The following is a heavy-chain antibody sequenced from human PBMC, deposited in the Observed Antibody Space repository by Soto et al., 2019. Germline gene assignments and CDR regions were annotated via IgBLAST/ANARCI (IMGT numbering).Heavy chain of an antibody. CDR3: AKTRLGYCYSTSCYNFDY. Sequence: QPGGSLRLSCAASGFTFSSYAMSWVRQAPGKGLEWVSAVSGNGGNIYYADSVKGRFTIYRDNSKNTLFLQMNSLRAEDTAVYSCAKTRLGYCYSTSCYNFDYWGQGTLVTVSS. J-gene: IGHJ4*02. CDR2: VSGNGGNI. CDR1: GFTFSSYA. V-gene: IGHV3-23*01. D-gene: IGHD2-2*02.